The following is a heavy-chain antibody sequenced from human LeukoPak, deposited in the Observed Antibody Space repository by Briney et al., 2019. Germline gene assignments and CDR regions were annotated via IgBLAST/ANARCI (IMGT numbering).Heavy chain of an antibody. J-gene: IGHJ4*02. CDR2: ISGSGGST. Sequence: GGSLRLSCAASRFTFSRCAMSWVRQAPGKGLEWVSAISGSGGSTYYADSVKGRFTISRDNSKNTLYLQMNSLRAEDTAVYYCAKEPWIAARRTSFDYWGQGTLVTVSS. D-gene: IGHD6-6*01. V-gene: IGHV3-23*01. CDR1: RFTFSRCA. CDR3: AKEPWIAARRTSFDY.